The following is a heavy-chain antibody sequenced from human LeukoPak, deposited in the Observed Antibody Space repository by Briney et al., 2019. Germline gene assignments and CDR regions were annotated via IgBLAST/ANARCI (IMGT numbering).Heavy chain of an antibody. V-gene: IGHV1-2*06. CDR1: GYTFTSYD. J-gene: IGHJ4*02. CDR3: ARTRRYYYDSSGYYDYDY. CDR2: INPNSGGT. Sequence: ASVKVSCKASGYTFTSYDINWVRQAPGQGLEWMGRINPNSGGTNYAQKFQGRVTMTRDTSISTAYMELSRLRSDDTAVYYCARTRRYYYDSSGYYDYDYWGQGTLVTVSS. D-gene: IGHD3-22*01.